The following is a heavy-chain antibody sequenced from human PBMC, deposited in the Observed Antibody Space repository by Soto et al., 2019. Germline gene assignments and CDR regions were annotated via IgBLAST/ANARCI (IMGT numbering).Heavy chain of an antibody. V-gene: IGHV1-24*01. Sequence: ASVKVSCKVSGYTLTELSMHWVRQAPGKGLEWMGGFDPEDGETIYAQKFQGRVTMTEDTSTDTAYMELSSLRSEDTAVYYCATPSSGYSDYDYAFDIWGQGTMVTVSS. J-gene: IGHJ3*02. CDR2: FDPEDGET. CDR3: ATPSSGYSDYDYAFDI. D-gene: IGHD5-12*01. CDR1: GYTLTELS.